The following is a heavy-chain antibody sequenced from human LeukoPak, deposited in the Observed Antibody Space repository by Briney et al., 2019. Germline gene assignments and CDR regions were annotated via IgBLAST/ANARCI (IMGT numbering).Heavy chain of an antibody. CDR1: GYSFTNYW. CDR2: IYSGNSDI. Sequence: GESLKISCKASGYSFTNYWIGWVRQMPGKGLEWMGIIYSGNSDIRYSPSFQGQVTISVDKSITTAYLQWSSLKASDTAMYYCARQMAGSYPYNWLDPWGQGTLVTVSS. J-gene: IGHJ5*02. V-gene: IGHV5-51*01. D-gene: IGHD1-26*01. CDR3: ARQMAGSYPYNWLDP.